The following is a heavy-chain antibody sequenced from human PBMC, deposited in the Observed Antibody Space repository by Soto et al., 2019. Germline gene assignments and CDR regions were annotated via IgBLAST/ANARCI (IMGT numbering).Heavy chain of an antibody. D-gene: IGHD6-13*01. CDR3: ARINIAGTFYYDN. J-gene: IGHJ4*02. V-gene: IGHV4-30-4*01. CDR1: GGSITSGDYY. CDR2: IYYSGSA. Sequence: LSLTCNVSGGSITSGDYYWSWVRQPPGKGLEWIGYIYYSGSAYYNPSLKTRLAMSVDTSNNHFSLKLSSVTAADTAVYYCARINIAGTFYYDNWGQGTPVTVSS.